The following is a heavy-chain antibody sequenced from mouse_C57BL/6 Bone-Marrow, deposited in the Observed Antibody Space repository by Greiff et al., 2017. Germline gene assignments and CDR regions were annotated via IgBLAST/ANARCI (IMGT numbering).Heavy chain of an antibody. CDR3: ARPNYYDYWYYAMDY. V-gene: IGHV1-55*01. Sequence: QVQLQQPGAELVKPGASVKMSCKASGYTFTSYWITWVKQRPGQGLEWIGDIYPGSGSTNYNEKFKSKATLTVDTSSSTADMQLSSLTSEDSAVYYCARPNYYDYWYYAMDYWGQGTSVTVSS. CDR1: GYTFTSYW. J-gene: IGHJ4*01. CDR2: IYPGSGST. D-gene: IGHD2-4*01.